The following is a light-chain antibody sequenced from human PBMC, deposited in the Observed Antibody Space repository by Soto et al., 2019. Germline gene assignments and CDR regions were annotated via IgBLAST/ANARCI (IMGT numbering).Light chain of an antibody. CDR2: GAS. CDR3: QQYGTSPFT. CDR1: QSVSSSY. J-gene: IGKJ3*01. Sequence: EIVLTQSPGTLSLSPGERATLFCRASQSVSSSYLAWYQQKPGQAPRLLIHGASSRATGIPDRFSGSGSGTDFTLTISRLETEDFAVYYCQQYGTSPFTFGPGTKVDIK. V-gene: IGKV3-20*01.